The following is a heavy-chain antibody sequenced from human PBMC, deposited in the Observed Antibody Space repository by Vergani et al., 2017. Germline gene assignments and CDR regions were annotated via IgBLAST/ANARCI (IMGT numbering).Heavy chain of an antibody. CDR2: ISGSGGST. Sequence: EVQLVESGGGLVQPGGSLRLSCAASGFTFSSYAMSWVRQAPGKGLEWVSAISGSGGSTYYADSVKGRFTISRDNSKNTLYLQMNSLRPEDTALYYCAKSYSSSVPGVTPVSYYYYYGMDVWGQGTTVTVSS. CDR1: GFTFSSYA. V-gene: IGHV3-23*04. D-gene: IGHD6-6*01. CDR3: AKSYSSSVPGVTPVSYYYYYGMDV. J-gene: IGHJ6*02.